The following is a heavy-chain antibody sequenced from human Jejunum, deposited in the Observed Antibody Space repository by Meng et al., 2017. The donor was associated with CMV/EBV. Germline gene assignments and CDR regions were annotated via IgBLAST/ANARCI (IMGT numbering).Heavy chain of an antibody. Sequence: EQLQAPGQGLVKPSETLSLTCAVLGGSISTYYWSWIRQPPGKGLEWIGNNYYSGSTNYNPSLASRVTISVDSSKNQFSLKLSSVTAADTAVYYCARHQNGGTYPLDYWGQGTLVTVSS. CDR3: ARHQNGGTYPLDY. V-gene: IGHV4-59*08. D-gene: IGHD3-16*02. CDR1: GGSISTYY. J-gene: IGHJ4*02. CDR2: NYYSGST.